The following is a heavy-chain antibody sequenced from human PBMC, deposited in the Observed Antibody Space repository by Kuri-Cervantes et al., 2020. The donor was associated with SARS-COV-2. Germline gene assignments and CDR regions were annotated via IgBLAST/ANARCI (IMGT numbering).Heavy chain of an antibody. D-gene: IGHD2-15*01. CDR2: IRSNEYGGTT. CDR3: TVVSISTWYYFDY. J-gene: IGHJ4*02. V-gene: IGHV3-49*03. CDR1: GFSFRNYA. Sequence: GESLKISCAASGFSFRNYAMSWFRQAPGKGLEWVGFIRSNEYGGTTEYAASVKGRFSISRDDSKSIVYLQLSSLKTEDTAKYHCTVVSISTWYYFDYWGQGTLVTVSS.